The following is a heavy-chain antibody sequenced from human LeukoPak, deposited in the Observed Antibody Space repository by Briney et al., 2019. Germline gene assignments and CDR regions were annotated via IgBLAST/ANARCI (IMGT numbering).Heavy chain of an antibody. CDR3: ARQAAPDY. CDR1: GFTFSSYS. J-gene: IGHJ4*02. V-gene: IGHV3-21*01. Sequence: GGSLRLSCAASGFTFSSYSMNWVRQAPGKGLEWVSSISSTSNYISYADSLKGRFTISRDNAKNSLYLQMNSLRAEDTAIYYCARQAAPDYWGQGTLVTVSS. CDR2: ISSTSNYI. D-gene: IGHD6-13*01.